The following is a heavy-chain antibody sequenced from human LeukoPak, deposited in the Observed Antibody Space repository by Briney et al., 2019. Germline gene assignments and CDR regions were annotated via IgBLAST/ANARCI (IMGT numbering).Heavy chain of an antibody. V-gene: IGHV3-48*03. CDR1: GFTFSSYE. Sequence: GGSLRLSCAASGFTFSSYEMNWVRQAPGKGLEWVSYSSSSGRTIYYADSVKGRFTISRDNAKNSLYLQMNSLRAEDTAVYYCARVTEYYYALSDYWGQGTLVTVSS. CDR2: SSSSGRTI. D-gene: IGHD3-10*01. J-gene: IGHJ4*02. CDR3: ARVTEYYYALSDY.